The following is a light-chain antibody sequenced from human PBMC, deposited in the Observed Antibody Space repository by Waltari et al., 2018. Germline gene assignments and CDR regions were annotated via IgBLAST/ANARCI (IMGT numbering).Light chain of an antibody. Sequence: DIQMTQSPSSLSASVGDRVTITCRESQSISSDLNWYQQKPGKAPKLLLYAASSLQSGVPSRFSGSGSGTDFTLTISSLQPEDFATYYCQQSYSTRWTFGQGTKVEIK. CDR2: AAS. V-gene: IGKV1-39*01. CDR1: QSISSD. J-gene: IGKJ1*01. CDR3: QQSYSTRWT.